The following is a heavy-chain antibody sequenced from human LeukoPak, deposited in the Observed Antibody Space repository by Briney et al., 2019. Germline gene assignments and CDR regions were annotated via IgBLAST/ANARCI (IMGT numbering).Heavy chain of an antibody. J-gene: IGHJ3*02. Sequence: GGSLRLSCAAYGFTFSSYGMHWVRQAPGKGLEWVAVISYDGSNKYYADSVKGRFTISRDNSKNTLYLQMNSLRAEDTAVYYCAKGLDGYNFEAAFDIWGQGTMVTVSS. CDR1: GFTFSSYG. V-gene: IGHV3-30*18. CDR3: AKGLDGYNFEAAFDI. D-gene: IGHD5-24*01. CDR2: ISYDGSNK.